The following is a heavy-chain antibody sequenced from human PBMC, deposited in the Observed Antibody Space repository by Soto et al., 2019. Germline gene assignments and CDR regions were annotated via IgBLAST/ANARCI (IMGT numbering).Heavy chain of an antibody. Sequence: ASVKVSCKASGYTFTSYYMHWVRQAPGQRLEWMGIINPSGGSTSYAQKFQGRVTITRDTSASTAYMELSSLRSEDTAVYYCARGRIVVVPAIYDNLFDPWGQGTLVTVSS. CDR1: GYTFTSYY. J-gene: IGHJ5*02. D-gene: IGHD2-2*01. CDR3: ARGRIVVVPAIYDNLFDP. V-gene: IGHV1-46*01. CDR2: INPSGGST.